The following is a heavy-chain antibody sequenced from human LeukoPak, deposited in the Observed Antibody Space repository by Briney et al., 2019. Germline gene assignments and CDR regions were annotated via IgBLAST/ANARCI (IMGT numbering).Heavy chain of an antibody. Sequence: GSLRLSCAASGFTFSTYWMHWVRQIPGEGLVWVSRIRPDGSTTAYADSVRGRFTISRGNARNTLYLQLTSLGAEDTAIYYCARVSSLWAFDYWGQGTLVTVSS. J-gene: IGHJ4*02. CDR2: IRPDGSTT. CDR1: GFTFSTYW. D-gene: IGHD2-21*01. CDR3: ARVSSLWAFDY. V-gene: IGHV3-74*01.